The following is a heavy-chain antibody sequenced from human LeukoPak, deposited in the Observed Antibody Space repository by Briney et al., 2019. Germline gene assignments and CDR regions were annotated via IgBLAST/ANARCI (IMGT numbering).Heavy chain of an antibody. CDR1: GGTFSSYA. D-gene: IGHD1-14*01. V-gene: IGHV1-69*04. CDR3: ARDNPKNWFDP. CDR2: IIPILGIA. J-gene: IGHJ5*02. Sequence: ASVKVSCKASGGTFSSYAISWVRQAPGQGLEWMGRIIPILGIANYAQKFQGRVTITADKSTSTAYMELSSLRSEDTAVYYCARDNPKNWFDPWGQGTLVTVSS.